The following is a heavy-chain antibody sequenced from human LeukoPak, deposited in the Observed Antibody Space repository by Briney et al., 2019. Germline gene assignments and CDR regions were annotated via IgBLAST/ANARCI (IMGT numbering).Heavy chain of an antibody. CDR3: ARVGHGHTIDY. D-gene: IGHD3-16*01. Sequence: SETLSLTCAVSGGSISSGGYSWSWLRQPPGKGLEWIGYIYHSGSTYYNPSLKSRVTISVDRSKNQFSLKLSSVTAADTAVYYCARVGHGHTIDYWGQGTLVTVSS. J-gene: IGHJ4*02. CDR1: GGSISSGGYS. V-gene: IGHV4-30-2*01. CDR2: IYHSGST.